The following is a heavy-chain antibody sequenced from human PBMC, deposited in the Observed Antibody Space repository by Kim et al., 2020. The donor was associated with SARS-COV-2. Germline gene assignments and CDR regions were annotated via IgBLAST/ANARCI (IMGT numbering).Heavy chain of an antibody. CDR2: IYYSGST. CDR1: GGSISSGGYY. V-gene: IGHV4-31*03. J-gene: IGHJ4*02. D-gene: IGHD3-16*02. CDR3: ARSPFVWGSYRYTPFDY. Sequence: SETLSLTCTVSGGSISSGGYYWSWIRQHPGKGLEWIGYIYYSGSTYYNPSLKSRVTISVDTSKNQFSLKLSSVTAADTAVYYCARSPFVWGSYRYTPFDYWGQGTLVTVSS.